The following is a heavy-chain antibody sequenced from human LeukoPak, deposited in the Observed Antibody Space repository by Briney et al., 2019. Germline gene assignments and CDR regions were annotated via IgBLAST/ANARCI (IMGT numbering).Heavy chain of an antibody. D-gene: IGHD6-13*01. CDR2: IYYSGST. J-gene: IGHJ5*02. CDR3: ARDKNGSSSFDP. CDR1: GGSISSGDYY. Sequence: SQTLSLTCTVSGGSISSGDYYWSWIRQPPGKGLEWIGYIYYSGSTYYNPSLKSRVTISVDTSKNQFSLKLSSVTAADTAVYYCARDKNGSSSFDPWGQGTLVTVSS. V-gene: IGHV4-30-4*01.